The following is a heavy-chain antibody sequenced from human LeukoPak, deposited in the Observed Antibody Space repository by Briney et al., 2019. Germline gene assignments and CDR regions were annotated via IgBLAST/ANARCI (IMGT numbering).Heavy chain of an antibody. CDR1: GFTFSNAW. CDR2: IKSKTDGGTT. V-gene: IGHV3-15*01. Sequence: GGSLGLSCAASGFTFSNAWMSWVRQAPGKGLEWVGRIKSKTDGGTTDYAAPVKGRFTISRDDSKNTLYLQMNSLKTEDTAVYYCTTRQWLVEQDYWGQGTLVTVSS. D-gene: IGHD6-19*01. CDR3: TTRQWLVEQDY. J-gene: IGHJ4*02.